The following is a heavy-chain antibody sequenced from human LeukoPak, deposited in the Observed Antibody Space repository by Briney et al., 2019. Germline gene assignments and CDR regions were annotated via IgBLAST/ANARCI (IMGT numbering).Heavy chain of an antibody. CDR1: GFTFSSYA. J-gene: IGHJ4*02. Sequence: GGSLRLSCAASGFTFSSYAMHWVRQAPGKGLEWVAVISYDGSNKYYADSVKGRFTISRDNSKNTLYLQMNSLRAEDTAVYYCARPLWFGELGTDYWGQGTLVTVSS. CDR3: ARPLWFGELGTDY. V-gene: IGHV3-30*04. D-gene: IGHD3-10*01. CDR2: ISYDGSNK.